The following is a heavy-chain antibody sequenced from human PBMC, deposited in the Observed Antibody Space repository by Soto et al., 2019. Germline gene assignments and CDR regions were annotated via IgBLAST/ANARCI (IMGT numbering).Heavy chain of an antibody. CDR3: AQTRSDDYGDYVADY. CDR1: GFTFSSYW. V-gene: IGHV3-7*05. D-gene: IGHD4-17*01. CDR2: IKQDGSEK. Sequence: EVQLVESGGGLVQPGGSLRLSCAASGFTFSSYWMSWVRQAPGKGLEWVANIKQDGSEKYYVDSVKGRFTISRDNAKNSLYLQMNSLRAEDTAVYYCAQTRSDDYGDYVADYWGQGTLVTVSS. J-gene: IGHJ4*02.